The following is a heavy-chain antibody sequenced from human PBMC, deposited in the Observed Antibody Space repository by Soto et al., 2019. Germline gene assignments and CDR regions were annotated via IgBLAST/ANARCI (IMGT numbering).Heavy chain of an antibody. CDR3: ARLRRDWGDAFDL. J-gene: IGHJ3*01. D-gene: IGHD3-16*01. V-gene: IGHV1-69*01. Sequence: QVQLVQSGADVKKPGSSVKVSCTTSGGPFGSSAISWVRQAPAQGLEWMGEIIPDFDKANYAQNFQGRLTITADEPTGTVFMQLSSLRSEDTAVYFCARLRRDWGDAFDLWGLGTFVTVSS. CDR2: IIPDFDKA. CDR1: GGPFGSSA.